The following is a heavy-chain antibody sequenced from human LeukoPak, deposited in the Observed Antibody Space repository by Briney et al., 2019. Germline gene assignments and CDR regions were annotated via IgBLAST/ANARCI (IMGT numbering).Heavy chain of an antibody. CDR3: AKVYVSVRVLMNVDAFDI. J-gene: IGHJ3*02. D-gene: IGHD3-10*02. V-gene: IGHV1-69*06. Sequence: SVKVSCKASGGTFSSYAISWVRQAPGQGLEWMGGIIPIFGTANYAQKFQGRVTITADKSTSTAYMELSSLRSEDTAVYYCAKVYVSVRVLMNVDAFDIWGQGTMVTVSS. CDR2: IIPIFGTA. CDR1: GGTFSSYA.